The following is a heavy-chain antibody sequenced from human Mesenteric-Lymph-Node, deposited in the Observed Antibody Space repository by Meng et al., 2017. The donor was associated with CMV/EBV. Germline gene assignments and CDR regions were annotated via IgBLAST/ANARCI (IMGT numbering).Heavy chain of an antibody. D-gene: IGHD5-24*01. CDR2: IYYSGST. CDR3: ARARIERWLQGYYYYGLDV. V-gene: IGHV4-59*01. CDR1: GGSISSYY. J-gene: IGHJ6*02. Sequence: GSLRLSCTVSGGSISSYYWSWIRQPPGKGLEWIGHIYYSGSTNYNPSLKSRVTISIDTSKNQFSLMLTSVTAADTDVYYCARARIERWLQGYYYYGLDVWGQGTTVTVSS.